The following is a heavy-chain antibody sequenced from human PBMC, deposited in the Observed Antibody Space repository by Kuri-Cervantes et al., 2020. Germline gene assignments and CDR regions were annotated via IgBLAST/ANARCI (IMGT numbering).Heavy chain of an antibody. CDR1: GGSFSGYY. D-gene: IGHD4-17*01. CDR3: ARGDGDAYYYYGMDV. J-gene: IGHJ6*02. Sequence: GSLRLSCAVYGGSFSGYYWSWIRQPPGKGLEWIGEINHSGSTNYNPSLKSRVTISVDKSKNQFSLKLSSVTAADTAVYYCARGDGDAYYYYGMDVRGQGTTVTVSS. V-gene: IGHV4-34*01. CDR2: INHSGST.